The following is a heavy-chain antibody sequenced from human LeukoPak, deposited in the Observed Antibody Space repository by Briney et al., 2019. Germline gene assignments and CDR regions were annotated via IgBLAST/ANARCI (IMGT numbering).Heavy chain of an antibody. Sequence: GRSLRLSCAASGFTFSSYGMHWVRQAPGKGLEWVAFIRYDGSNKYYADSVKGRFTIYRDNSKNTLYLQMNSLRAEDTAVYYCAKDLVPAAIFVSSWFDPWGQGTLVTVSS. CDR1: GFTFSSYG. J-gene: IGHJ5*02. CDR2: IRYDGSNK. V-gene: IGHV3-30*02. CDR3: AKDLVPAAIFVSSWFDP. D-gene: IGHD2-2*01.